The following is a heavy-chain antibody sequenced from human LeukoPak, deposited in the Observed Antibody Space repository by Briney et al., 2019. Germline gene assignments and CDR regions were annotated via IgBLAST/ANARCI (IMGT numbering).Heavy chain of an antibody. J-gene: IGHJ6*02. CDR1: GFTSIAYA. CDR3: ARNQQLGGHSYYYYGMDV. D-gene: IGHD3-16*01. V-gene: IGHV3-23*01. CDR2: ISGGGVTT. Sequence: PGGSLRLSCAASGFTSIAYALTWARQAPGKGLEWVPGISGGGVTTYYADSVKGRFTISRDNSKNTLYLQMNSLRADDTAIYYCARNQQLGGHSYYYYGMDVWGQGTTVTVSS.